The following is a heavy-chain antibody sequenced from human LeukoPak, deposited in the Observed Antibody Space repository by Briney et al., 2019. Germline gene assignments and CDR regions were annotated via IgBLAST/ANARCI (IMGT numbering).Heavy chain of an antibody. J-gene: IGHJ3*02. CDR1: GFTFSSYW. CDR3: AREGALTVTKDAFDI. Sequence: GGSLRLSCAASGFTFSSYWMSWVRQAPGRGLEWVANIKQDGSEKYYVDSVKGRFTISRDNAKNSLYLQMNSLRAEDTAVYYCAREGALTVTKDAFDIWGQGTMVTVSS. CDR2: IKQDGSEK. D-gene: IGHD4-17*01. V-gene: IGHV3-7*01.